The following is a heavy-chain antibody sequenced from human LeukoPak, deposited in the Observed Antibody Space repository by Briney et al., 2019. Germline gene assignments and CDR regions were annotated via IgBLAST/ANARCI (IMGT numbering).Heavy chain of an antibody. CDR3: ARGARMWFGELLWGNWFDP. Sequence: SETLSLTCTVSGGSISSYYWSWIRQPPGKGLEGTGYIYYSGSTNYNPSLKSRVTISVDTSKNQFSLKLSSVTAADTAVYYCARGARMWFGELLWGNWFDPWGQGTLVTVSS. J-gene: IGHJ5*02. D-gene: IGHD3-10*01. V-gene: IGHV4-59*01. CDR1: GGSISSYY. CDR2: IYYSGST.